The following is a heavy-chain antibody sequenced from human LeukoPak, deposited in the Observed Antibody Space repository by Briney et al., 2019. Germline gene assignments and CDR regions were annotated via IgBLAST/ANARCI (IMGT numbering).Heavy chain of an antibody. V-gene: IGHV3-30-3*01. CDR2: ISYDGSNK. CDR3: ARPIAAAGTQIDY. Sequence: GRSLRLSCAASGFTFSSYAMHWVRQAPGKGLEWVAVISYDGSNKYYADSVKGRFTISRDNSKNTLYLQMNSLRAEDTAVYYCARPIAAAGTQIDYWGQGTLVTVSS. CDR1: GFTFSSYA. D-gene: IGHD6-13*01. J-gene: IGHJ4*02.